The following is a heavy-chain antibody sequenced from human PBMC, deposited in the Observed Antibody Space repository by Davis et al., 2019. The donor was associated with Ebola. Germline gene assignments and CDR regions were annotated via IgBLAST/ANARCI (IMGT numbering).Heavy chain of an antibody. V-gene: IGHV4-59*08. Sequence: GSLRLSCAASGFTFDDYAMHWVRQPPGKGLEWIGYIYYSGSTNYNPSLKSRVTISVDTSKNQFSLKLSSVTAADTAVYYCARLSHFDWLFGAFDIWGQGTMVTVSS. CDR3: ARLSHFDWLFGAFDI. J-gene: IGHJ3*02. CDR1: GFTFDDYA. D-gene: IGHD3-9*01. CDR2: IYYSGST.